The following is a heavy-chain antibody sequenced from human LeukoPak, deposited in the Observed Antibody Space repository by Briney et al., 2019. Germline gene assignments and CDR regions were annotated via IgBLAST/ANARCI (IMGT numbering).Heavy chain of an antibody. CDR3: AKDGVPSRWFGRNYFDY. Sequence: PGGSLRLSCAASGFTFSSYGMSWVRQAPGKGLEWVSAISGSGGSTYYADSVKGRFTISRGNSKNTLYLKMNNLRAEDTAVYYCAKDGVPSRWFGRNYFDYWGQGTLVTVSS. D-gene: IGHD3-10*01. V-gene: IGHV3-23*01. CDR1: GFTFSSYG. CDR2: ISGSGGST. J-gene: IGHJ4*02.